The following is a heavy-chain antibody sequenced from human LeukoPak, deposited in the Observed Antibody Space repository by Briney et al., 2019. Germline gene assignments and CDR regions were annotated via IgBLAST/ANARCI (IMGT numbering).Heavy chain of an antibody. CDR2: IYYSGST. CDR1: GGSISSRSYY. CDR3: ARWYYDILTGYYPSYYFDY. Sequence: KSSETLSLTCTVSGGSISSRSYYWGRIRQPPGKGLEWIGSIYYSGSTYYNPSLKSRVTISVDTSKNQFSLKLSSVTAADTAVYYCARWYYDILTGYYPSYYFDYWGQGTLVTVSS. J-gene: IGHJ4*02. V-gene: IGHV4-39*01. D-gene: IGHD3-9*01.